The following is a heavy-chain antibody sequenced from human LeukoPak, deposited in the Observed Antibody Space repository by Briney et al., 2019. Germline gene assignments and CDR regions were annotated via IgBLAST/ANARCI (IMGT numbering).Heavy chain of an antibody. D-gene: IGHD3-9*01. CDR3: ARHRPFYDLLTSNFIWEYYFDY. CDR1: GGSIFRGRYY. CDR2: ISSSGST. Sequence: PSETLSLTCTVSGGSIFRGRYYWSWIRHPAGKGLEWIGRISSSGSTDYNPSLNSRLTISLDKSRNQFFLKLSSLTAADTAVYYCARHRPFYDLLTSNFIWEYYFDYWGPGILVTVSS. V-gene: IGHV4-61*02. J-gene: IGHJ4*02.